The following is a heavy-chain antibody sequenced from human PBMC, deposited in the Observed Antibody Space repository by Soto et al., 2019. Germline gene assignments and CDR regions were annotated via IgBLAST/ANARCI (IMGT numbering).Heavy chain of an antibody. V-gene: IGHV4-34*01. Sequence: QVQLQQWGAGLLKPSETLSLTCAVYGGSFSGYYWSWIRQPPGKGLEWIGEINHSGSTNYNPSLKGRVTISVDTSKNQFSLKLSSVTAADTAVYYCARGSSGYYHPLFAADYWGQGTLVTVSS. D-gene: IGHD3-22*01. J-gene: IGHJ4*02. CDR1: GGSFSGYY. CDR2: INHSGST. CDR3: ARGSSGYYHPLFAADY.